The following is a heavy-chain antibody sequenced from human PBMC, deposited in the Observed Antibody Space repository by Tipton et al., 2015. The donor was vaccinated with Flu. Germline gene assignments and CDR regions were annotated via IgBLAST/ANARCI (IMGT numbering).Heavy chain of an antibody. J-gene: IGHJ5*01. Sequence: LRLSCTVSGAISDYFWSWIRQPPGKGLEWIGYVYKTGSTKYNPSLRSRVTMSLDTSKSQFSLKLSSVTAADTAVYFCARSYCGSGVCYSRFTPGLGLRVDSWGPGTLVTVSS. D-gene: IGHD2-21*01. CDR2: VYKTGST. CDR1: GAISDYF. V-gene: IGHV4-59*01. CDR3: ARSYCGSGVCYSRFTPGLGLRVDS.